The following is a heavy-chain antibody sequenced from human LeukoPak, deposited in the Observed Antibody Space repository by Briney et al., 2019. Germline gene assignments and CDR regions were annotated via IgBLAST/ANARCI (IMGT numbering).Heavy chain of an antibody. CDR3: ARGGYSADTFFQR. D-gene: IGHD6-13*01. CDR1: GYIFTGYY. J-gene: IGHJ1*01. Sequence: ASVKVSCKASGYIFTGYYMHWVRQAPGQGLEWMGWINPNTGGTNYAQKFQGRVTMTRDTSIITAYMELSRLTSDDTAVYYCARGGYSADTFFQRWGQGTLVTVSS. V-gene: IGHV1-2*02. CDR2: INPNTGGT.